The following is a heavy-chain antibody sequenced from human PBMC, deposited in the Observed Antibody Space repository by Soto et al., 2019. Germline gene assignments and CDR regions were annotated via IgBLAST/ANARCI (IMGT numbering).Heavy chain of an antibody. CDR2: IYYSGTT. Sequence: QVQLQESGPGLVKPSETLSLTCTVSGASISSYYWNWIRQPPGKGLEWIGYIYYSGTTNHNPSLNSRVTMSVDTSKNQFSLRLTSVTAADTALYYCARGTQTNSWYFGSWGQGMLVTVSS. CDR3: ARGTQTNSWYFGS. D-gene: IGHD6-13*01. CDR1: GASISSYY. J-gene: IGHJ5*02. V-gene: IGHV4-59*01.